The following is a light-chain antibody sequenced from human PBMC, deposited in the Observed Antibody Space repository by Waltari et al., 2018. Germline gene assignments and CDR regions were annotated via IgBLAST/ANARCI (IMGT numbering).Light chain of an antibody. CDR1: QSVSSY. Sequence: EIVLTQSPATLSLSPGARATLSGRASQSVSSYLAWYQQKPGQAPRLLIYDASNRATGIPARFSGSGSGTDFTLTISSLEPEDFAVYYCQQRSNWPGFTFGPGTKVDIK. V-gene: IGKV3-11*01. J-gene: IGKJ3*01. CDR2: DAS. CDR3: QQRSNWPGFT.